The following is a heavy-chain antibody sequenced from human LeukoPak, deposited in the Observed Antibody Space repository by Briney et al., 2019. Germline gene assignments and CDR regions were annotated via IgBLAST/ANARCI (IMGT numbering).Heavy chain of an antibody. CDR1: GGTFSSSA. Sequence: SVKVPCKGSGGTFSSSAISWVRHGPGQGLEWVGGVIPIFGTANYAQKFQGRVTITEDESTSTAYMELSSLRSEDTAEYYVARAKRDGYNSHFVYSGEGALVTVS. CDR3: ARAKRDGYNSHFVY. CDR2: VIPIFGTA. J-gene: IGHJ4*02. D-gene: IGHD5-24*01. V-gene: IGHV1-69*13.